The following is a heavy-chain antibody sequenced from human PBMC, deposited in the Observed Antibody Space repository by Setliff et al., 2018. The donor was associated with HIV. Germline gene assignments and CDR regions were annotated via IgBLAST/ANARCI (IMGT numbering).Heavy chain of an antibody. CDR1: GIIFSTNA. J-gene: IGHJ3*02. Sequence: QPGGSLRLSCAASGIIFSTNAMHWVRQVPGKGLEWVAVIAHDGNTQYYADSVKGRFTVSRDNSKETLYLQMNSLRVDDTAIYFCARGHRTSDGLDMWGQGTMVTVSS. CDR2: IAHDGNTQ. V-gene: IGHV3-30*03. CDR3: ARGHRTSDGLDM. D-gene: IGHD2-2*01.